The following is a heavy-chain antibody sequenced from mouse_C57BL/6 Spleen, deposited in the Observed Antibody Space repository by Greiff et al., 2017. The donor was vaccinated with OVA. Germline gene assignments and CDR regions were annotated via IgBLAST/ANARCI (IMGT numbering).Heavy chain of an antibody. V-gene: IGHV5-12*01. CDR3: ARRLGRGYYYAMDY. CDR1: GFTFSDYY. D-gene: IGHD4-1*01. J-gene: IGHJ4*01. CDR2: ISNGGGST. Sequence: GMLVESGGGLVQPGGSLKLSCAASGFTFSDYYMYWVRQTPEKRLEWVAYISNGGGSTYYPDTVKGRFTISRDNAKNTLYLQMSRLKSEDTAMYYCARRLGRGYYYAMDYWGQGTSVTVSS.